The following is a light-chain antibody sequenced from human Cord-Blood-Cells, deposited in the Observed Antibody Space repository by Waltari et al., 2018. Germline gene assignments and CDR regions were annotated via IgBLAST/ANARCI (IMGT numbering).Light chain of an antibody. V-gene: IGKV1-39*01. Sequence: DIQMTKSPSSLSASVGDRVTITCRASQSISSDLNWDQQKPGKAPKLLIYAASSLQSGVPSRFSGSGSGTDFTLTISSLQPEDFATYYCQQSYSTLWTFGQGTKVEIK. CDR3: QQSYSTLWT. CDR2: AAS. J-gene: IGKJ1*01. CDR1: QSISSD.